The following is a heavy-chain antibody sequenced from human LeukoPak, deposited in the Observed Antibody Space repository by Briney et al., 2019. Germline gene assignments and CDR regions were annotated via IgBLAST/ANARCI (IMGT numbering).Heavy chain of an antibody. CDR2: INHSGST. CDR3: ASISGWSGYYYYYYYMDV. J-gene: IGHJ6*03. V-gene: IGHV4-34*01. CDR1: GGSFSGYY. D-gene: IGHD3-3*01. Sequence: SETLSLTCAVYGGSFSGYYWSWIRQPPGKGLEWIGEINHSGSTNYNPSLKSRVTISVDTSKNQFSMKLSSVTAADTAVYYCASISGWSGYYYYYYYMDVWGKGTTVTVSS.